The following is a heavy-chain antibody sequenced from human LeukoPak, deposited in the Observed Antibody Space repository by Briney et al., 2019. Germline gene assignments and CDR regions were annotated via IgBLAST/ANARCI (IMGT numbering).Heavy chain of an antibody. J-gene: IGHJ3*02. V-gene: IGHV1-69*13. CDR1: GGTFSSYA. D-gene: IGHD1-26*01. CDR3: ASLIVGATVAFDI. CDR2: IIPIFGTA. Sequence: ASVKVSCKASGGTFSSYAISWVRQAPGQGLEWMGGIIPIFGTASYAQKFQGRVTITADESTSTAYMELSSLRSEDTAVYYCASLIVGATVAFDIWGQGTMVTVSS.